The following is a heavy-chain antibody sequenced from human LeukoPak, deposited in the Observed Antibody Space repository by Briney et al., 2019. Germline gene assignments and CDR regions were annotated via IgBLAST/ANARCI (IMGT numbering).Heavy chain of an antibody. CDR3: ASPRV. CDR2: ISYDGNDK. CDR1: GFTFSTYG. J-gene: IGHJ4*02. Sequence: GGSLRLSCAASGFTFSTYGMNWVRQAPGKGLEWVAVISYDGNDKYYADSVTGRFTISRDNSKNTLYLQMNGLRAEDTAVYYCASPRVWGQGTLVTVSS. V-gene: IGHV3-30*03.